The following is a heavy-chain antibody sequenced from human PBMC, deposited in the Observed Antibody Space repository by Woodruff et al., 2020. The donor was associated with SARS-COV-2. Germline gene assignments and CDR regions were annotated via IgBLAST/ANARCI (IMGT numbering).Heavy chain of an antibody. J-gene: IGHJ4*02. D-gene: IGHD6-13*01. V-gene: IGHV2-5*01. Sequence: VGVGWIRQPPGKALEWLALIYWNDDKRYSPSQKSRLTITKDTTQNQVVLKMTIMDPVDTATYYCAHRLWTSRYSSSWDLFDYWGKGTL. CDR2: IYWNDDK. CDR3: AHRLWTSRYSSSWDLFDY. CDR1: VG.